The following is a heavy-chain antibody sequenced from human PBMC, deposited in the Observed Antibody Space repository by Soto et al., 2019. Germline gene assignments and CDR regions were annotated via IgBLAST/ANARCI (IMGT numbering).Heavy chain of an antibody. J-gene: IGHJ6*02. V-gene: IGHV1-2*02. D-gene: IGHD3-10*01. Sequence: ASVKVSCKASGYTFTGYYMHWVRQAPGQGLEWMGWINPNSGGTNYAQKFQGRVTMTRDTSISTAYMELSRLRSDDTAVYYCARVLWLGEFVYYGMDVWGQGTTVTVSS. CDR3: ARVLWLGEFVYYGMDV. CDR1: GYTFTGYY. CDR2: INPNSGGT.